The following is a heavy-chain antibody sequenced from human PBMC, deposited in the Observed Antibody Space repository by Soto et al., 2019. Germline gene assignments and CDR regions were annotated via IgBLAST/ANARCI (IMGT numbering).Heavy chain of an antibody. CDR2: ISYDGSNK. V-gene: IGHV3-30*03. J-gene: IGHJ4*02. CDR1: GFTFSSYG. D-gene: IGHD3-22*01. Sequence: QVQLVESGGGVVQPGRSLRLSCAASGFTFSSYGMHWVRQAPGKGLEWVAVISYDGSNKYYADSVKGRFTISRDNSKNTLYLQMNSLRAEDTAVYYCASSKSGMIAAFGIDYWGQGTLVTVSS. CDR3: ASSKSGMIAAFGIDY.